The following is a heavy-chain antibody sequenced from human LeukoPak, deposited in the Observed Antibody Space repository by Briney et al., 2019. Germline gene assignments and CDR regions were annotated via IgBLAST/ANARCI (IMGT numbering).Heavy chain of an antibody. CDR3: ARDFVVVVAALYYYYGMDV. CDR2: INPNSGGT. D-gene: IGHD2-15*01. Sequence: ASVKVSCKASGYTFTGYYMHWVRQAPGQGLEWMGWINPNSGGTNYARKFQGRVTMTRDTSISTAYMELSRLRSDDTAVYYCARDFVVVVAALYYYYGMDVWGQGTTVTVSS. J-gene: IGHJ6*02. CDR1: GYTFTGYY. V-gene: IGHV1-2*02.